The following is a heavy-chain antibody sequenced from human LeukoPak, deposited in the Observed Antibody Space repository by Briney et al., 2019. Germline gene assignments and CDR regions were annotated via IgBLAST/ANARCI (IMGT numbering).Heavy chain of an antibody. CDR1: GGSISSGSYY. Sequence: KPSQTLSLTCTVSGGSISSGSYYWSWIRQPAGKGLEWIGRIYTSGSTNYNPSLKSRVTISVDTSKNQFSLKLSFATAADTAVYYCARTYYYDSSGYYYGRDPSDYWGQGTLVTVSS. J-gene: IGHJ4*02. V-gene: IGHV4-61*02. D-gene: IGHD3-22*01. CDR3: ARTYYYDSSGYYYGRDPSDY. CDR2: IYTSGST.